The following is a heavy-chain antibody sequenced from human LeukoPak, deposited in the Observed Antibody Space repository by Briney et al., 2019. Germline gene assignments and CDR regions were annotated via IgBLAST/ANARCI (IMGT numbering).Heavy chain of an antibody. CDR1: GYSFASYW. CDR2: IYPGDSDT. CDR3: ARKRGIFDY. J-gene: IGHJ4*02. V-gene: IGHV5-51*01. Sequence: GDSLKISCQGSGYSFASYWIGWVRQMPGKGLEWMAIIYPGDSDTTSNPSFQGQVTISADKSISTAYLQWSSLKASDTAMYYCARKRGIFDYWGQGTLVTVSS.